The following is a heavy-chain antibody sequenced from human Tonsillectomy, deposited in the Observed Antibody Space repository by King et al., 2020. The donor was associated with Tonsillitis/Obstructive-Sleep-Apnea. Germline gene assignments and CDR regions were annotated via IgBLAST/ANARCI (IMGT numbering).Heavy chain of an antibody. CDR1: GYTFTRYY. J-gene: IGHJ4*02. Sequence: QLVQSGAEVKKPGASVKVSCKASGYTFTRYYIHWVRQAPGQGLEWMGIINPSDGITIYAQQFQGRVTMTRDTSTSTVYIELSSLKSDDTAVYYCARDEVAGRHIDYWGKGGLVTVSS. D-gene: IGHD6-6*01. CDR2: INPSDGIT. V-gene: IGHV1-46*03. CDR3: ARDEVAGRHIDY.